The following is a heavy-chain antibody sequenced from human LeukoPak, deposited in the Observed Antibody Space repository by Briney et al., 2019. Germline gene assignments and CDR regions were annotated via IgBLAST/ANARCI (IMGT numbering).Heavy chain of an antibody. D-gene: IGHD2-15*01. CDR3: AKCSGGSCYYYGMDV. V-gene: IGHV3-30*18. CDR2: ISYDGSNK. J-gene: IGHJ6*02. Sequence: GSLRLSCTASGFTFSDYAMSWVRQAPGKGLEWVAVISYDGSNKYYADSVKGRFTISRDNSKNTLYLQMNSLRAEDTAVYYCAKCSGGSCYYYGMDVWGQGTTVTVSS. CDR1: GFTFSDYA.